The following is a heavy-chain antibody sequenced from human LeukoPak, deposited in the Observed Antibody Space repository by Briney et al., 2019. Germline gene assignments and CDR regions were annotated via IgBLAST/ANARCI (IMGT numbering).Heavy chain of an antibody. CDR1: GFTFSSYA. J-gene: IGHJ4*02. D-gene: IGHD3-3*01. CDR3: ARELGYYDFWSGYLTGPRTHEYYFDY. V-gene: IGHV3-23*01. CDR2: ISGSGGST. Sequence: PGGSLRLSCAASGFTFSSYAMSWVRQAPGKELEWVSAISGSGGSTYYADSVKGRFTISRDNAKNSLYLQMNSLRAEDTAVYYCARELGYYDFWSGYLTGPRTHEYYFDYWGQGTLVTVSS.